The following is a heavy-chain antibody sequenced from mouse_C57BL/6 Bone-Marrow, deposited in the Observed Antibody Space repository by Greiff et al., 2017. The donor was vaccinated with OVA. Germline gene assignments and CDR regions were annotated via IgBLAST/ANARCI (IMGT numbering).Heavy chain of an antibody. V-gene: IGHV8-8*01. Sequence: QVTLKESGPGILQPSQTLSLTCSFSGFSLSTFGMGVGWIRQPSGKGLEWLAHIWWDDDKYYNPALKSRLTISKDTSKNQVFLKIANVDTADTATYYCARIYYYGSSPHWYFYVWGTGTTVTVSS. CDR1: GFSLSTFGMG. J-gene: IGHJ1*03. CDR3: ARIYYYGSSPHWYFYV. D-gene: IGHD1-1*01. CDR2: IWWDDDK.